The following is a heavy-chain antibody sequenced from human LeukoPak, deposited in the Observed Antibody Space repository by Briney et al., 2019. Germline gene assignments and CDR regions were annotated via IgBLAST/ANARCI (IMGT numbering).Heavy chain of an antibody. J-gene: IGHJ4*02. Sequence: SETLSLTCAVYGGSFSGYYWSWIRQPPGKGLEWIGEINHSGSTNYNPSLKSRVTISVDTSKNQFSLKLSSVTAADTAVYYCARSRILYYYDSRGPSGYWGQGTLVTVSS. D-gene: IGHD3-22*01. CDR3: ARSRILYYYDSRGPSGY. V-gene: IGHV4-34*01. CDR1: GGSFSGYY. CDR2: INHSGST.